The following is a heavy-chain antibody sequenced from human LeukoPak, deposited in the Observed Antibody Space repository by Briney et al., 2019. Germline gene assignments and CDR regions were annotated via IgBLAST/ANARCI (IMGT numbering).Heavy chain of an antibody. Sequence: ASVKVSCKASGYTFTNYYVHWVRQAPGQRLEWMGWINPNSGGTDYAQKFQGRVTMTRDTSISTAYMELSRLTSDDTAVYYCARGSGYDYKWFDPWGQGTLGIVSS. CDR3: ARGSGYDYKWFDP. J-gene: IGHJ5*02. CDR1: GYTFTNYY. CDR2: INPNSGGT. V-gene: IGHV1-2*02. D-gene: IGHD5-12*01.